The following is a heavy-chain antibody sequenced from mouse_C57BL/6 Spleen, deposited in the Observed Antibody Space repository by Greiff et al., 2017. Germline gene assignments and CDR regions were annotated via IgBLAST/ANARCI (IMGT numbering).Heavy chain of an antibody. CDR1: GYTFTSYW. CDR3: ARKRLAGRAMDY. D-gene: IGHD3-2*02. V-gene: IGHV1-50*01. J-gene: IGHJ4*01. Sequence: VQLQQPGAELVKPGASVKLSCKASGYTFTSYWMQWVKQRPGQGLEWIGEIDPSDSYTNYNQKFKGKAPLTVDTSSSTAYMQLSSLTSEDSAVYYCARKRLAGRAMDYWGQGTSVTVSS. CDR2: IDPSDSYT.